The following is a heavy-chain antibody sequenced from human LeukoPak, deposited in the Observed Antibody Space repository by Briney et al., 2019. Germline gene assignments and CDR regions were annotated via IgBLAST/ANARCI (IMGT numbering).Heavy chain of an antibody. CDR2: INPNSGGT. J-gene: IGHJ4*02. CDR1: GYTFTGYY. D-gene: IGHD3-22*01. V-gene: IGHV1-2*02. CDR3: ARDPHFSYYYDSSGYYPGTFDY. Sequence: ASVKVSCKASGYTFTGYYMHWVRQAPGQGLEWMGWINPNSGGTNYAQKFQGRVTMTRDTSISTAYMELSRLRSDDTAVYYCARDPHFSYYYDSSGYYPGTFDYWGQGTLSPSPQ.